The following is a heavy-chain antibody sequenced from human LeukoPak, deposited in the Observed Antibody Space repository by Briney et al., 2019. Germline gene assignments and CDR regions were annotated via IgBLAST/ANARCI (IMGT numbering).Heavy chain of an antibody. CDR3: AKVIRGGYGMDV. V-gene: IGHV3-48*02. CDR2: ISDSSSLT. D-gene: IGHD3-10*01. Sequence: GGSLRLSCAASGFTFSSFGMNWVRQAPGKGLEWVSYISDSSSLTYYADSVKGRFTISRDNAKNSLSLQLNSLRDEDTAVYFCAKVIRGGYGMDVWRQGTTVTVSS. CDR1: GFTFSSFG. J-gene: IGHJ6*02.